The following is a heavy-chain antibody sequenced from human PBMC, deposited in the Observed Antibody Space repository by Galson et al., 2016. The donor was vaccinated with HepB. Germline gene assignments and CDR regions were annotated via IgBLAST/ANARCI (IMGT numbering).Heavy chain of an antibody. V-gene: IGHV1-8*01. D-gene: IGHD6-19*01. CDR3: ARPGRHIAVGGNYDMDV. CDR2: ISPNSGET. CDR1: GYTFTSYD. J-gene: IGHJ6*02. Sequence: SVKVSCKASGYTFTSYDINWVRQATGQGLGWMGWISPNSGETEYGRNFQGRVTMTRNTSTGTAYMELSSLRSEDTAVYYCARPGRHIAVGGNYDMDVWGQGTMVTVSS.